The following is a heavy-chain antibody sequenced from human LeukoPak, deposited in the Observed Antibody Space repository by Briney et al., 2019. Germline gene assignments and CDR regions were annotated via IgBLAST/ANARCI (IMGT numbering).Heavy chain of an antibody. J-gene: IGHJ4*02. CDR2: IYHSGST. Sequence: PSGTLSLTCAVSGDSITNSNWWIWVRQPPGKGLEWIGEIYHSGSTNYNPSLKSRVTMSVDKSKNQFSLKLSSVTAADTAVYYCARGAGYYDSSGYYYILDYWGQGTLVTVSS. V-gene: IGHV4-4*02. CDR1: GDSITNSNW. CDR3: ARGAGYYDSSGYYYILDY. D-gene: IGHD3-22*01.